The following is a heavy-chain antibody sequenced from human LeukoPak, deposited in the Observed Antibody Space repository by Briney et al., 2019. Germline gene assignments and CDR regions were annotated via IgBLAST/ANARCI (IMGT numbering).Heavy chain of an antibody. CDR2: IWYDGSNK. D-gene: IGHD3/OR15-3a*01. Sequence: GGSLRLSCAASGFTFSSYGMHWVRQAPGKGLEWVAVIWYDGSNKYYADSVKGRFTISRDNAKNSLYLQMNSLRDEDTAVYYCARAFGLTDYWGQGTLVTVSS. J-gene: IGHJ4*02. CDR1: GFTFSSYG. CDR3: ARAFGLTDY. V-gene: IGHV3-33*01.